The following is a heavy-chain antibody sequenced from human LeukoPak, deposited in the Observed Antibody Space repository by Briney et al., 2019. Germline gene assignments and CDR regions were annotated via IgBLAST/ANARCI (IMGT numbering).Heavy chain of an antibody. V-gene: IGHV1-69*13. CDR2: IIPIFGTA. J-gene: IGHJ4*02. CDR1: GGTFSSYA. Sequence: SVKVSCKASGGTFSSYAISWVRQAPGQGLEWMGGIIPIFGTANYAQKFQGRVTITADESTSTAYMELSSLRSEDTAVYYCARDGPVTTFHAFDYWGQGTLVTVSS. CDR3: ARDGPVTTFHAFDY. D-gene: IGHD4-17*01.